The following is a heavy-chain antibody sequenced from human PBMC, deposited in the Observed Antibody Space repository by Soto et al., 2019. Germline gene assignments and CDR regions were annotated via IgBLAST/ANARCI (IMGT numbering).Heavy chain of an antibody. CDR2: ISGSGGST. CDR3: AKGSYCTNGICYNY. D-gene: IGHD2-8*01. CDR1: GFTFSTYA. J-gene: IGHJ4*02. Sequence: GCLILSCTASGFTFSTYAMSWVRQAPGKGLEWVSAISGSGGSTYYADSVKGRFTISRDNSKNTLYLQMNSLRAEDTAVYYCAKGSYCTNGICYNYWGQGTLVTVYS. V-gene: IGHV3-23*01.